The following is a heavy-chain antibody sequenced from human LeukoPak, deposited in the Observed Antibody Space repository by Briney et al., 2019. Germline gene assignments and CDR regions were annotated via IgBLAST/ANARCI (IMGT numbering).Heavy chain of an antibody. CDR2: IYYSGGT. D-gene: IGHD3-22*01. J-gene: IGHJ3*02. CDR1: GGSINYYY. V-gene: IGHV4-59*08. CDR3: ARHYYDSSGYRSFDI. Sequence: SETLSLTCTVSGGSINYYYWMWIRQPPGKGLEWIGYIYYSGGTHYNPSLKSRVTMLVDTSKNQFSLKLSSVTAADTAVYYCARHYYDSSGYRSFDIWGQGTMVTVS.